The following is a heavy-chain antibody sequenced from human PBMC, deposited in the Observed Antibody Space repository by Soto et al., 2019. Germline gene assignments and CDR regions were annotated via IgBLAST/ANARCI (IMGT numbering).Heavy chain of an antibody. CDR2: VGASATSR. CDR3: AGALLLGGRSGWGFNY. D-gene: IGHD3-3*01. V-gene: IGHV3-48*02. Sequence: EVQLVESGGGLVQPGGSLRLSCAASGFIFSNYGMHWVRQAPGTGLEWISYVGASATSRYYADSVKGRFTISRDNAKNSLYLQMTSLRDDDTAVYYCAGALLLGGRSGWGFNYWGQGSLVTVSS. CDR1: GFIFSNYG. J-gene: IGHJ4*02.